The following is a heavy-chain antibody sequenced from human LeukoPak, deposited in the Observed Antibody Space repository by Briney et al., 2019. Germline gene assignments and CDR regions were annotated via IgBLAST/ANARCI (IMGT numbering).Heavy chain of an antibody. CDR3: ARRISGYSSSWNAFDI. CDR2: ISYDGSNK. D-gene: IGHD6-13*01. CDR1: GFTFSSYG. J-gene: IGHJ3*02. Sequence: PGRSLRLSCAASGFTFSSYGMHWVRQAPGKGLEWVAVISYDGSNKYYADSVKGRFTISRDNSKNTLYLQMNSLRAEDTAVYYCARRISGYSSSWNAFDIWGQGTMVTVSS. V-gene: IGHV3-30*03.